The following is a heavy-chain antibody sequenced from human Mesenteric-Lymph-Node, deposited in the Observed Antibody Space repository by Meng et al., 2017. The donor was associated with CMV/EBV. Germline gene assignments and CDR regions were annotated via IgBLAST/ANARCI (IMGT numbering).Heavy chain of an antibody. CDR3: ARVHGCNYQLLQDYYFYGMDV. J-gene: IGHJ6*02. Sequence: SETLSLTCTVSGGSIINYYWTWIRQPPGKGLECIGYIYYNGTTVYNPSLKSRVSISVDTSKNQFSLKVSSVTAADTAVYFCARVHGCNYQLLQDYYFYGMDVWGQGTTVTVSS. CDR2: IYYNGTT. CDR1: GGSIINYY. V-gene: IGHV4-59*13. D-gene: IGHD2-2*01.